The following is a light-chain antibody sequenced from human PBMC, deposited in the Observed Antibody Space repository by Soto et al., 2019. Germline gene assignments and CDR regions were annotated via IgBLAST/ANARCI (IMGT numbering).Light chain of an antibody. CDR3: QQYDTSPYT. V-gene: IGKV3-20*01. CDR1: QSVGSSY. J-gene: IGKJ2*01. CDR2: GAS. Sequence: ESVLTQSPGTLSLSPGERATLSCRASQSVGSSYLAWYQQKPGQAPRLLIYGASSRATGFPDRFSGSGSGTDFTLTISRLEPGDFAVYYCQQYDTSPYTFGQGTKLEIK.